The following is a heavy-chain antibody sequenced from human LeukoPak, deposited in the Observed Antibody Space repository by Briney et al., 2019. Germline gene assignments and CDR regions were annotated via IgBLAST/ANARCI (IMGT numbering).Heavy chain of an antibody. CDR3: AKDHRNTEGY. J-gene: IGHJ4*02. Sequence: GGSLRLSCAASGFTFSSHGMHWVRQAPGKGLEWVALIRFDGSNEYYADSVKGRFTISRDNSKNTLYLQMNSLRAEDTAVYYCAKDHRNTEGYWGQGTLVTVSS. V-gene: IGHV3-30*02. D-gene: IGHD1-14*01. CDR2: IRFDGSNE. CDR1: GFTFSSHG.